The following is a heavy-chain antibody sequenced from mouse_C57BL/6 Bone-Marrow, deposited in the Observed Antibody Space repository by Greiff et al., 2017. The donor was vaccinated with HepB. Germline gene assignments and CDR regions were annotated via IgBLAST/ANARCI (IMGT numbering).Heavy chain of an antibody. V-gene: IGHV1-64*01. Sequence: QVQLQQPGAELVKPGASVKLSCKASGYTFTSYWMHWVKQRPGQGLEWIGMIHPNSGSTNYNEKFKSKATLTVDKSSSTAYMQLSSLTSEDSAVYYCAGCYYGSLYYFDYWGQGTTLTVSS. D-gene: IGHD1-1*01. CDR3: AGCYYGSLYYFDY. CDR1: GYTFTSYW. J-gene: IGHJ2*01. CDR2: IHPNSGST.